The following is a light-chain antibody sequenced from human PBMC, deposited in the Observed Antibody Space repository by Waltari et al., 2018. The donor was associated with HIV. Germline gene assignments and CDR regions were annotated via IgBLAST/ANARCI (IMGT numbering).Light chain of an antibody. Sequence: QSVLTQPPSVSGAPGQRVTISCTGSSSNIGAGYDVHRSQQLPGTAPKLLLFGNSNRPSGVPDRFSGAKSGTSASLAITGLQAEDEADYYCQSYDSSLSGWVFGGGTKLTVL. CDR2: GNS. CDR3: QSYDSSLSGWV. CDR1: SSNIGAGYD. J-gene: IGLJ3*02. V-gene: IGLV1-40*01.